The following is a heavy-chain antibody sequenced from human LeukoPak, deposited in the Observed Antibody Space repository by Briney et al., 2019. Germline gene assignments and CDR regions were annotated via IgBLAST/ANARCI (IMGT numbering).Heavy chain of an antibody. CDR1: GFTFDDYA. J-gene: IGHJ4*02. D-gene: IGHD4-17*01. CDR2: ISWNSGSI. CDR3: ATMTPGDY. V-gene: IGHV3-9*01. Sequence: GGSLRLSCAASGFTFDDYAMHWVRQAPGKGLEWVSGISWNSGSIGYADSVKGRFTISRDNAKNSLYLQMNSLRAEDTALYYCATMTPGDYWGQGTLVTVSS.